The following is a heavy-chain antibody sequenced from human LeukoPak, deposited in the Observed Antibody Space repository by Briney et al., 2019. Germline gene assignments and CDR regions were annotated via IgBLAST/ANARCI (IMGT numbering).Heavy chain of an antibody. J-gene: IGHJ4*02. CDR2: ISYDGSNK. Sequence: GGSLRLSCAASGFTFSSYGMHWVRQAPGKGLEWVAVISYDGSNKYYADSVKGRFTISRDNSKNTLYLQMNSLRAEDTAVYYCARREIFDYWGQGTLVTVSS. CDR3: ARREIFDY. CDR1: GFTFSSYG. V-gene: IGHV3-30*03.